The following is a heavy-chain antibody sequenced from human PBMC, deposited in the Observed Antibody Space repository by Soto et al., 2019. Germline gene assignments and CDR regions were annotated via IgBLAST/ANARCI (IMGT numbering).Heavy chain of an antibody. V-gene: IGHV4-30-4*01. CDR1: GGSISSGDYY. J-gene: IGHJ4*02. CDR3: ATHKVTMVRGVSPFDY. D-gene: IGHD3-10*01. CDR2: IYYSGST. Sequence: PSETLSLTCTVSGGSISSGDYYWSWIRQPPGKGLEWIGYIYYSGSTYYNPSLKSRVTISVDTSKNQFSLKLSSVTAADTAVYYCATHKVTMVRGVSPFDYWGQGTLVTVSS.